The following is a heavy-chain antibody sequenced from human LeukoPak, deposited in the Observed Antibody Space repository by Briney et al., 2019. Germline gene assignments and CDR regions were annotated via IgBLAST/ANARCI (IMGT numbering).Heavy chain of an antibody. J-gene: IGHJ6*03. CDR1: GYTFTGYY. Sequence: VASVKVSCKASGYTFTGYYMHWVRQAPGQGLEWMGWISAYNGNTNYAQKLQGRVTMTTDTSTSTAYMELRSLRSDDTAVYYCAITELELLGTFYYYMDVWGKGTTVTVSS. D-gene: IGHD1-7*01. CDR3: AITELELLGTFYYYMDV. V-gene: IGHV1-18*04. CDR2: ISAYNGNT.